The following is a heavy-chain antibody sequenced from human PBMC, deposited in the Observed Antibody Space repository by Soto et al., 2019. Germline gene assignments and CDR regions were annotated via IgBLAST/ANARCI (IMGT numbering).Heavy chain of an antibody. CDR2: IYYSGST. Sequence: SETLSLTCTVSGGSISSYYWSWIRQPPGKGLEWIGYIYYSGSTNYNPSLKSRVTISVDTSKNQFSLKLSSVTAADTAVYYCARDSSDDFWSGYYPLYYYYGMDVWGQGTTVTVSS. D-gene: IGHD3-3*01. CDR3: ARDSSDDFWSGYYPLYYYYGMDV. J-gene: IGHJ6*02. CDR1: GGSISSYY. V-gene: IGHV4-59*01.